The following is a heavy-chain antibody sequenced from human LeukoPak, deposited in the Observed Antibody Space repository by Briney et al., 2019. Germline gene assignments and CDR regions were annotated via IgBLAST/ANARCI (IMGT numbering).Heavy chain of an antibody. CDR2: MNPNSGNT. J-gene: IGHJ4*02. CDR1: VYTFPIYD. V-gene: IGHV1-8*01. Sequence: ASVTVSFMPSVYTFPIYDINWLRQAPAHGLEWMGGMNPNSGNTGYAQKFQGRVTMPRNAAISTAYMELSSLRSEDTAVYYCARGGGPTSIYDSSGYYSDYWGQGTLVTVSS. CDR3: ARGGGPTSIYDSSGYYSDY. D-gene: IGHD3-22*01.